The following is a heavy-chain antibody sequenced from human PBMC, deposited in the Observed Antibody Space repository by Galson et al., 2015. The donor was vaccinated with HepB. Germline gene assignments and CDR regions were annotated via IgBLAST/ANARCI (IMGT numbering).Heavy chain of an antibody. CDR2: IKSKTDGGTT. CDR3: TTDPLTTVTTYFDY. Sequence: SLRLSCAASGFTFSNAWMSWVRQAPGKGPEWVGHIKSKTDGGTTDYAAPVKGRFTISRDDSKNTLYLQMNSLKTEDTAVYYCTTDPLTTVTTYFDYWGQGTLVTVSS. J-gene: IGHJ4*02. CDR1: GFTFSNAW. D-gene: IGHD4-11*01. V-gene: IGHV3-15*01.